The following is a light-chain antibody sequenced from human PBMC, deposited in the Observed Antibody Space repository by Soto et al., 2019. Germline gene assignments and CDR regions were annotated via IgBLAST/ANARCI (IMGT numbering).Light chain of an antibody. V-gene: IGKV1-5*01. CDR3: QQYNSYSWT. J-gene: IGKJ1*01. CDR1: QSISSW. Sequence: DIQMTQSPSTLSASVGDRVTITCRASQSISSWLAWYQQKPGKAPKLLIYDASSLESGVPSRLSGSGSGTEFTRTISSLQPDDFATYYCQQYNSYSWTFGQGTKVEIK. CDR2: DAS.